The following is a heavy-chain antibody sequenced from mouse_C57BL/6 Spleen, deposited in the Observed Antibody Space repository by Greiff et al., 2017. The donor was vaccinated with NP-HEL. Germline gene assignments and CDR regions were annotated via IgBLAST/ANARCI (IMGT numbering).Heavy chain of an antibody. CDR3: ARSEYGNYPYSMDY. Sequence: EVQLQQSGPELVKPGASVKIPCKASGYTFTDYNMDWVKQSHGKSLEWIGDINPNNGGTIYNQKFKGKATLTVDNSSSTAYMELRSLTSEDTAVYYWARSEYGNYPYSMDYWGQGTSVTVSS. CDR2: INPNNGGT. D-gene: IGHD2-1*01. CDR1: GYTFTDYN. V-gene: IGHV1-18*01. J-gene: IGHJ4*01.